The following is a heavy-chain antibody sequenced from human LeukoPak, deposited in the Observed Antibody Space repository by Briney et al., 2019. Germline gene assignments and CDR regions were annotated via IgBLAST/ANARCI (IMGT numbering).Heavy chain of an antibody. D-gene: IGHD3-22*01. CDR2: IYYSGST. V-gene: IGHV4-39*07. CDR3: ARRGYYDSRAYYYYYMDV. CDR1: GGSISSSSYY. Sequence: ASETLSLTCTVSGGSISSSSYYWGWIRQPPGKGLEWIGSIYYSGSTYYSPSLKSRVTISVDTSKNQFSLKLSSVTAADTAVYYCARRGYYDSRAYYYYYMDVWGKGTTVTVSS. J-gene: IGHJ6*03.